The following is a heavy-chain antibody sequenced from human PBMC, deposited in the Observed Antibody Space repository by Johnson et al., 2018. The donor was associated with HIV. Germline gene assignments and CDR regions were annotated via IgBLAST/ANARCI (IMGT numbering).Heavy chain of an antibody. D-gene: IGHD3-3*01. J-gene: IGHJ3*02. V-gene: IGHV3-7*03. CDR2: IKQDGSEK. Sequence: VQLVESGGGVVQPGRSLRLSCAASRFTFSNYWMSWVRQAPGKGLAWVANIKQDGSEKYYVDSVKGRFTVSRDNAKNSLYLQMNSLRTEDTGVYYCSSPNFWSGQSLSEAFDIWGRGTMVTVSS. CDR1: RFTFSNYW. CDR3: SSPNFWSGQSLSEAFDI.